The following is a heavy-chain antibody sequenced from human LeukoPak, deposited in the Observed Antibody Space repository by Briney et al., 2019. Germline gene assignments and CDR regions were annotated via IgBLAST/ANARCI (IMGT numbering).Heavy chain of an antibody. Sequence: PGGSLRLSCAASGFSFSSYGMHWVRQAPGKGLEWVAVISYDGSYKYYADSVKGRFTISRDNSKNTLYLQMSSLRAEDTAVYYCAKWIDSDWFDPWGQGTLVTVSS. J-gene: IGHJ5*02. CDR2: ISYDGSYK. CDR1: GFSFSSYG. V-gene: IGHV3-30*18. CDR3: AKWIDSDWFDP. D-gene: IGHD2-2*03.